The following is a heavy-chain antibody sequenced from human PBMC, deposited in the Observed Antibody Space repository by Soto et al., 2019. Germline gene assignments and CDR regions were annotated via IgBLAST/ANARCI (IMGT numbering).Heavy chain of an antibody. V-gene: IGHV3-23*01. CDR3: AKDWGITMIVVGPNAFDI. Sequence: PGGSLRLSCAASGFTFSSYAMSWVRQAPGKGLEWVSAISGSGGSTYYADSVKGRFTISRDNSKNTLYLQMNSLRAEDTAVYHCAKDWGITMIVVGPNAFDIWGQGTMVTVSS. CDR1: GFTFSSYA. J-gene: IGHJ3*02. D-gene: IGHD3-22*01. CDR2: ISGSGGST.